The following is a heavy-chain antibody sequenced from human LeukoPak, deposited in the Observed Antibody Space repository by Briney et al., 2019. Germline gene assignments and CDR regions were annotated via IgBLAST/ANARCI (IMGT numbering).Heavy chain of an antibody. CDR3: ARSTLRYFDWLVLDGMDV. D-gene: IGHD3-9*01. J-gene: IGHJ6*02. V-gene: IGHV1-69*04. CDR2: IIPILGIA. CDR1: GGTFSSYA. Sequence: ASVKVSCKASGGTFSSYAISWVRQAPGQGLEWMGRIIPILGIANYAQKFQGRVTITADKSTSTAYMELSSLRSEDTAVYYCARSTLRYFDWLVLDGMDVWGQGTTVTASS.